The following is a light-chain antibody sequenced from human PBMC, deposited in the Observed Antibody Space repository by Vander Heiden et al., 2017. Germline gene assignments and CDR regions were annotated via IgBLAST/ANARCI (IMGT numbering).Light chain of an antibody. CDR2: DAS. V-gene: IGKV3-11*01. CDR3: QQRSNWPRLT. J-gene: IGKJ4*01. Sequence: VLTQSPATLSLSPGERATLSCRASQSVSSYLAWYQQKPGQAPRLLIYDASNRATGIPARFSGSGSGTDFTLTISSLEPEDFAVYYCQQRSNWPRLTFGGGTKVEIK. CDR1: QSVSSY.